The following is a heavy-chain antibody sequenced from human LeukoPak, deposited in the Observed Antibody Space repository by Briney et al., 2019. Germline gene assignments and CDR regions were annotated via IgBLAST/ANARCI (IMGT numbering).Heavy chain of an antibody. Sequence: SVKVSCKASGGTFSSYAISWVRQAPGQGLEWMGGIIPIFGTANYAQKFQGSVTITADESTSTAYMELSSLRSEDTAVYYCVVEMATISCPFETCGSLYWGQGTLVTVSS. CDR2: IIPIFGTA. CDR3: VVEMATISCPFETCGSLY. J-gene: IGHJ4*02. CDR1: GGTFSSYA. D-gene: IGHD5-24*01. V-gene: IGHV1-69*01.